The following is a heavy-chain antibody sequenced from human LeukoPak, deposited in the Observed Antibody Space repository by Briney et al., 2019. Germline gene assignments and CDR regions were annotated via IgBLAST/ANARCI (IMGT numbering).Heavy chain of an antibody. D-gene: IGHD6-13*01. CDR1: GRSVISSSYG. CDR3: GRDEQQEDWFEP. Sequence: SHCLSLACTVSGRSVISSSYGSGWIRQPPGKGLGWVGSIYDSATTYYNPSLKSRLTISVRTSNNHLSLKLISVPDAYTSGYYCGRDEQQEDWFEPWGRGTLVSVCS. CDR2: IYDSATT. V-gene: IGHV4-39*07. J-gene: IGHJ5*02.